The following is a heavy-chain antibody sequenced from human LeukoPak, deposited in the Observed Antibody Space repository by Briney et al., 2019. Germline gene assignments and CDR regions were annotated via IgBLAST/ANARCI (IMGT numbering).Heavy chain of an antibody. D-gene: IGHD5-12*01. J-gene: IGHJ5*02. CDR3: ARLPVPPRTVATS. CDR1: GYTFTYYP. CDR2: INTKTGNP. V-gene: IGHV7-4-1*02. Sequence: PQASVKVSCKASGYTFTYYPMNWVRQAPGQGLEWMGWINTKTGNPTYAQGFTGRFVFTLDTSVSTAYLQISNLETEDTAIYYCARLPVPPRTVATSWGQGTLVSVSS.